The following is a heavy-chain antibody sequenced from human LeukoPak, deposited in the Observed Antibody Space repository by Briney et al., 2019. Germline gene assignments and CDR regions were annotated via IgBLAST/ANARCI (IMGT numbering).Heavy chain of an antibody. D-gene: IGHD3-10*01. V-gene: IGHV4-34*01. J-gene: IGHJ3*02. CDR2: INHSGST. CDR3: ASISSGSYYNTFGI. Sequence: SETLSLTCAVSGGSFSGYYWCWIRQPPGRGVEWIGEINHSGSTNYNPSLKSRVTISVDTSKNQFSLKLSSVTAADTAVYYCASISSGSYYNTFGIWGQGTMVTVSS. CDR1: GGSFSGYY.